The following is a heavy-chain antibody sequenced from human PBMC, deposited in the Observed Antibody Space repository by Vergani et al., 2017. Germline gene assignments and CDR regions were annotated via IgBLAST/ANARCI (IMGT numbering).Heavy chain of an antibody. CDR1: GGSFSGYY. CDR2: INHSGST. D-gene: IGHD3-10*01. J-gene: IGHJ4*02. V-gene: IGHV4-34*01. CDR3: ARGGWYYYGSGSNHFDY. Sequence: QVQLQQWGAGLLKPSETLSLTCAVYGGSFSGYYWSWIRQPPGTGLEWIGEINHSGSTNYNPSLKSRVTISVDTSKNQFSLKLSSVTAADTAVYYCARGGWYYYGSGSNHFDYWGQGTLVTVSS.